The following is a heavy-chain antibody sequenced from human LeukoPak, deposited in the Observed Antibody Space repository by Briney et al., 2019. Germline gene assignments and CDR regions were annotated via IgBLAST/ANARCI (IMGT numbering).Heavy chain of an antibody. V-gene: IGHV3-30*18. Sequence: GRSLRLSCAASGFTFSSYGMHWVRQAPGKGLEWVVVISYDGSNKYYADSVKGRFTISRDNSKNTLYLQMNSLRAEDTAVYYCAKGTLYCSGGSCPSFDYWGQGTLVTVSS. J-gene: IGHJ4*02. D-gene: IGHD2-15*01. CDR3: AKGTLYCSGGSCPSFDY. CDR2: ISYDGSNK. CDR1: GFTFSSYG.